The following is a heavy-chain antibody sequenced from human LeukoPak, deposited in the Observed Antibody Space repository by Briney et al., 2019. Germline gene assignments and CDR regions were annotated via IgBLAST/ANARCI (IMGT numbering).Heavy chain of an antibody. CDR1: GFTFSSYG. J-gene: IGHJ4*02. CDR2: ISYDGSNK. V-gene: IGHV3-30*18. D-gene: IGHD1-26*01. CDR3: AKAFPGAPSGSYEADY. Sequence: GRSLRLSCAASGFTFSSYGMHWVRQAPGKGLEWVAVISYDGSNKYYADSVKGRFTISRDNSKNTLYLQMNSLRAEDTAVYYCAKAFPGAPSGSYEADYWGQGTLVTASS.